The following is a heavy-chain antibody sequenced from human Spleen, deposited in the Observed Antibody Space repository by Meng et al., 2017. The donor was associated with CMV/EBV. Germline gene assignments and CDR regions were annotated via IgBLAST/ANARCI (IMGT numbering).Heavy chain of an antibody. CDR3: ARDPFPRGYDYYFDY. V-gene: IGHV1-69*10. J-gene: IGHJ4*02. CDR2: IIPILGIA. Sequence: SVKVSCKASGGTFSSYAISWVRQAPGQGLEWMGGIIPILGIANYAQKFQGRVTITADKSTSTAYMELSSLRSEDTAVYYCARDPFPRGYDYYFDYWGQGTLVTVSS. CDR1: GGTFSSYA. D-gene: IGHD5-12*01.